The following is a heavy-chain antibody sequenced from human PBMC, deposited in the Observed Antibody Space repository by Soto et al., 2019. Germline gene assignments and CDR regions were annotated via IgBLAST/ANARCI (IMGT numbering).Heavy chain of an antibody. J-gene: IGHJ6*02. Sequence: ASVKVSCKASGYTFTSYAMHWVRQAPGQRLEWMGWINAGNGNTKYSQKFQGRVTITRDTSASTAYMELSSLRSEDTAVYYCARGGYDFWSGYQSPLYGMDVWGQGTTVTVSS. CDR2: INAGNGNT. CDR1: GYTFTSYA. CDR3: ARGGYDFWSGYQSPLYGMDV. D-gene: IGHD3-3*01. V-gene: IGHV1-3*01.